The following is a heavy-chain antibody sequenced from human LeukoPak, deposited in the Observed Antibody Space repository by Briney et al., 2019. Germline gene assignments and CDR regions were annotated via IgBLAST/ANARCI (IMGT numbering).Heavy chain of an antibody. D-gene: IGHD6-19*01. CDR2: ISSRSSNI. V-gene: IGHV3-21*04. Sequence: PGGSLRLSCAASGFSFGAYSMNWVRQAPGKGLEWVSSISSRSSNIYYADSMKGRFTVSRDNAKNSLYLQMNSLRAEDTAVYYCARVGSSGWYNWFDPWGQGTLVTVSS. J-gene: IGHJ5*02. CDR1: GFSFGAYS. CDR3: ARVGSSGWYNWFDP.